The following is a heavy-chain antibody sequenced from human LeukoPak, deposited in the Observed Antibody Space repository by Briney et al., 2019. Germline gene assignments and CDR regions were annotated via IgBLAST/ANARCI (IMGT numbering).Heavy chain of an antibody. CDR1: GFTFSSYS. Sequence: GRSLRLSCAASGFTFSSYSMNWVRQAPGKGLEWVSSISSSSSYIYYADSVKGRFTISRDNAKNSLYLQMNSLRAEDTAVYYCARDFTPYDILTGYYKGYYYGMDVWGQGTTVTVSS. CDR2: ISSSSSYI. CDR3: ARDFTPYDILTGYYKGYYYGMDV. D-gene: IGHD3-9*01. J-gene: IGHJ6*02. V-gene: IGHV3-21*01.